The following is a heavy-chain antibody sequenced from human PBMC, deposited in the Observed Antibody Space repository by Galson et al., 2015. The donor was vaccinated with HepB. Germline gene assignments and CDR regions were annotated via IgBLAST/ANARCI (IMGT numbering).Heavy chain of an antibody. CDR2: ITYNGRVE. Sequence: SLRLSCAAPGFTFSSYGMHWVRQAPGKGLEWVAVITYNGRVENYSDSVKGRFTISRDNSKNTLYLQMNSLRAEDTAMYYCAKAGGRYQLLYWFDPWGQGTLVTVSP. CDR1: GFTFSSYG. V-gene: IGHV3-30*18. J-gene: IGHJ5*02. CDR3: AKAGGRYQLLYWFDP. D-gene: IGHD2-2*01.